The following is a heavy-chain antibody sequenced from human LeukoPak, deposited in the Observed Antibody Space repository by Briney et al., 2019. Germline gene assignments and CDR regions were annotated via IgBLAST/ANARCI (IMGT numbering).Heavy chain of an antibody. D-gene: IGHD6-19*01. CDR3: AREQWLVGWDY. CDR2: IWYDGSNK. J-gene: IGHJ4*02. CDR1: RFTFSSYG. Sequence: GRSLRLSCAASRFTFSSYGMHWVRQAPGKGLEWVAVIWYDGSNKYYADSVKGRFTISRDNSKNTLYLQMNSLRAEDTAVYYCAREQWLVGWDYWGQGTLVTVSS. V-gene: IGHV3-33*01.